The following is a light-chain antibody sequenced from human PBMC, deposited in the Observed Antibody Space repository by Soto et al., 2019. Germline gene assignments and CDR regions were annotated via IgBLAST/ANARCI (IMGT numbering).Light chain of an antibody. CDR1: ISDVAGYNY. J-gene: IGLJ2*01. CDR2: DVT. Sequence: QSALTQPRSVSGSPGQSVSISCTGTISDVAGYNYVYWYQHHPGEAPKLLISDVTKRPSWVPDRFSGSKSGNTASLTISELQADDEADYYCSSYAGNNNLVFGGGTKLTVL. CDR3: SSYAGNNNLV. V-gene: IGLV2-11*01.